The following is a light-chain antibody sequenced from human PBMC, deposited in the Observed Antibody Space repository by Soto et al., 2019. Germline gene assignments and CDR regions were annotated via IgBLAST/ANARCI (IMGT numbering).Light chain of an antibody. V-gene: IGKV1-5*01. CDR2: DAS. Sequence: DIQMPQSPSTLSASVGDRITITSRASQSISSWLAWYQQKPGKAPKLLIYDASSLESGVPSRFSGSGSRTEFTLTISSPQPDYFATSPRQQYNSYAPAFGRSTKVEIK. J-gene: IGKJ1*01. CDR1: QSISSW. CDR3: QQYNSYAPA.